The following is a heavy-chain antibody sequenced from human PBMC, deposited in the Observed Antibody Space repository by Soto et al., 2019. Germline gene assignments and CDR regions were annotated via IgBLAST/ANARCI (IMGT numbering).Heavy chain of an antibody. CDR3: ARKIYCMDV. V-gene: IGHV4-4*02. CDR1: GGSMHIRDW. CDR2: IHHSGST. Sequence: QVQLQESGPGLVEPSGTLSLTCAVSGGSMHIRDWWSWVRQPPGKGLEWIGEIHHSGSTNYNPSLQSQVTISLDKSKNQFSLRLSSVTAADTAVYYCARKIYCMDVWGQGTTVTVSS. J-gene: IGHJ6*02.